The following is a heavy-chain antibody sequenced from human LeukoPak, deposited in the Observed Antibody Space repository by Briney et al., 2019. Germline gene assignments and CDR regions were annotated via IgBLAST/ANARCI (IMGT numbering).Heavy chain of an antibody. J-gene: IGHJ5*02. CDR3: ARGEQQLDWFDP. Sequence: SETLSLTCAVYGGSFSGYYWSWIRQPPGKGLEWIGEINHSGSTNYNPSLKSRVTISVDTSKNQFSLKLSSVTAADTAVYYCARGEQQLDWFDPWGQGTLVTVSS. D-gene: IGHD6-13*01. CDR2: INHSGST. CDR1: GGSFSGYY. V-gene: IGHV4-34*01.